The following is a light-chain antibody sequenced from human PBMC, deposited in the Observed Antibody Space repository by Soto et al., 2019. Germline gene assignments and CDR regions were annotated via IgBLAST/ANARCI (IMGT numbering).Light chain of an antibody. Sequence: QSVLTQPASVSGSPGQSITISCTGTSSDVGGYKYVSWYQQHPDKAPKLIIFEVSNRPSGISSRFSGSKSGNTASLTISGLQAEDEADYYCASYTSNSIPVVFGGGTKLTVL. J-gene: IGLJ2*01. CDR3: ASYTSNSIPVV. CDR2: EVS. CDR1: SSDVGGYKY. V-gene: IGLV2-14*01.